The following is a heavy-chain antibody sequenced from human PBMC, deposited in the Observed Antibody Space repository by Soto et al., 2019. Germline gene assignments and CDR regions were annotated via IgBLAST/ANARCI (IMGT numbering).Heavy chain of an antibody. CDR3: ARAIAATGGWFDP. V-gene: IGHV4-38-2*01. CDR2: IYHSGST. CDR1: GYSISSGYY. D-gene: IGHD6-13*01. Sequence: SSETLSLTCAVSGYSISSGYYWGWIRQPPGKGLEWIGSIYHSGSTYYNPSLKSRVTISVDTSKNQFSLKLSSVTAADTAVYYCARAIAATGGWFDPGGQGTLVTVS. J-gene: IGHJ5*02.